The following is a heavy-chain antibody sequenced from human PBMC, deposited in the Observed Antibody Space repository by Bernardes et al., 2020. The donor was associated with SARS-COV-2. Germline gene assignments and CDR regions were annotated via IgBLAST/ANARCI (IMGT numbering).Heavy chain of an antibody. Sequence: EPLSLTCTVSGDSISSSSYYWGCIRQSPGKGLEWIGSIYYTGSTYYNPSLKSRVTISVDTSKSQFSLKVSSVTAADTAVYYCARAPPEAVAGMGLFDYWGQGTLVTVSS. J-gene: IGHJ4*02. D-gene: IGHD6-19*01. V-gene: IGHV4-39*01. CDR1: GDSISSSSYY. CDR2: IYYTGST. CDR3: ARAPPEAVAGMGLFDY.